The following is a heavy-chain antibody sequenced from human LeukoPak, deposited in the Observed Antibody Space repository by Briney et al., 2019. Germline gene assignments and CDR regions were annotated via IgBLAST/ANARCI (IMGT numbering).Heavy chain of an antibody. CDR3: AKLSSGWFEDF. CDR2: IRPSGGST. CDR1: GFTFNNYP. V-gene: IGHV3-23*01. J-gene: IGHJ4*02. D-gene: IGHD6-19*01. Sequence: GGSLRLSCAASGFTFNNYPMTWVRQAPGKGLEWVSAIRPSGGSTFYADSLMGRFTISRDSSKNTLYLQMNSLSAEDTALYYCAKLSSGWFEDFWGQGTLVTVSS.